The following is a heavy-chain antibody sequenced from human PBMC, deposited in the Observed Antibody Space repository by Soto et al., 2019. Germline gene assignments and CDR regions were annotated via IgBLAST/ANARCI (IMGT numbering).Heavy chain of an antibody. CDR1: GGSISSGGYY. D-gene: IGHD3-3*01. Sequence: PEETLSLTCTVSGGSISSGGYYWSWIRQHPRKGLEWIGYIYYSGSTYYNPSLKSRVTISVDTSKNQFSLKLSSVTAADTAVYYCARGGYDFWSGYPRMGSGRSDYMDVWGKGTTVTVSS. CDR2: IYYSGST. V-gene: IGHV4-61*08. CDR3: ARGGYDFWSGYPRMGSGRSDYMDV. J-gene: IGHJ6*03.